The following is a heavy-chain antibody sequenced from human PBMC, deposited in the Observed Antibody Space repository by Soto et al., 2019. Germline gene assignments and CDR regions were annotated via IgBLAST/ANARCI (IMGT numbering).Heavy chain of an antibody. J-gene: IGHJ6*02. Sequence: VGSLRLSCVASGFAFSTFGMHWVRQAPGKGLEWVAFISHDGSKKYFVDSVKGRFTISRDDSGNTLYLQMSSLRADDTAVYYCAKDWNDENYDYGTDVCGQGTTVTVSS. V-gene: IGHV3-30*18. CDR2: ISHDGSKK. D-gene: IGHD1-1*01. CDR1: GFAFSTFG. CDR3: AKDWNDENYDYGTDV.